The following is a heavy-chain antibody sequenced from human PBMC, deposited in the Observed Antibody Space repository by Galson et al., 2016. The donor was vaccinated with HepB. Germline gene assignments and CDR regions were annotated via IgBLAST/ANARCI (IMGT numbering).Heavy chain of an antibody. J-gene: IGHJ4*02. V-gene: IGHV4-34*01. CDR3: TRWMDMAKTGY. CDR2: IHPSGSI. CDR1: GGSSSDYY. D-gene: IGHD2-2*03. Sequence: SETLSLTCAVSGGSSSDYYRSWVRQPPGKGLEWIGEIHPSGSIHYNSSLGSRVTISADTSKNHFSLRLSSVAAADTGVYYCTRWMDMAKTGYCGRGTLVTVSS.